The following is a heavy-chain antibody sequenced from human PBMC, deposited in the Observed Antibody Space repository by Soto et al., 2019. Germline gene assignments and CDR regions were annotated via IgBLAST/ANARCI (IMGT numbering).Heavy chain of an antibody. CDR3: ARRTKGGDNWFDP. CDR2: INHSGST. J-gene: IGHJ5*02. V-gene: IGHV4-34*01. Sequence: PSETLSLTCAVYGGSFSGYYWSWIRQPPGKGLEWIGEINHSGSTNYNPSLKSRVTISVDTSKNQISMKMSSVNAADTAVYYCARRTKGGDNWFDPWGQGTLVTVSS. D-gene: IGHD2-8*01. CDR1: GGSFSGYY.